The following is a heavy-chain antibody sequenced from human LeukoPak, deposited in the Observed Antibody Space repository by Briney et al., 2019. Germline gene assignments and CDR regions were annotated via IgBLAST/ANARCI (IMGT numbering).Heavy chain of an antibody. Sequence: GGSLRLSCAASGFTFSESWMSWVRQVPGQGLEWVAHINHEGGGIQYVDSVRGRFTISRDNAKGSVYLQMNSLRAEDTAIYHCATYINWVAGDVWGQGTTVIVSS. CDR1: GFTFSESW. D-gene: IGHD1-1*01. CDR3: ATYINWVAGDV. J-gene: IGHJ6*02. CDR2: INHEGGGI. V-gene: IGHV3-7*01.